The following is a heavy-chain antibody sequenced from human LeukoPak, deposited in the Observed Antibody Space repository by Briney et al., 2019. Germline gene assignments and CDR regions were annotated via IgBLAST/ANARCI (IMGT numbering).Heavy chain of an antibody. Sequence: PGGSLRLSFAASGFTYSSYAMSWVRPAPGKGLDWVSAISGSGGSTYYLGSVKGRFTISRDNSKNTLYLQMNSLRAEDTAVYYCAKDQTPYYYDSSGYPPYWGQGTLVTVSS. V-gene: IGHV3-23*01. CDR2: ISGSGGST. CDR1: GFTYSSYA. CDR3: AKDQTPYYYDSSGYPPY. D-gene: IGHD3-22*01. J-gene: IGHJ4*02.